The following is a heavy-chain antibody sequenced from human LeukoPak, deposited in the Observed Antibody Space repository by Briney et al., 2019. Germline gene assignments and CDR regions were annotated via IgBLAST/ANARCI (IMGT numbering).Heavy chain of an antibody. CDR2: IYTSGST. D-gene: IGHD3-9*01. CDR3: ARDRPGYDILTGYFQEVDWFDP. J-gene: IGHJ5*02. Sequence: SETLSLTCTVPGGSISSGSYYWSWIRQPAGKGLEWIGRIYTSGSTNYNPSLKSRVTISVDTSKNQFSLKLSSVTAADTAVYYCARDRPGYDILTGYFQEVDWFDPWGQGTLVTVSS. V-gene: IGHV4-61*02. CDR1: GGSISSGSYY.